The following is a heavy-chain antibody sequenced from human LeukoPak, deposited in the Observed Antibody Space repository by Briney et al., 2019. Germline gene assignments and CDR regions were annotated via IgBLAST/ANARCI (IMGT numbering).Heavy chain of an antibody. CDR2: MNPNSGNT. D-gene: IGHD1-26*01. Sequence: ASVKVSCKASGYTFTSYAMNWVRQAPGQGLEWMGWMNPNSGNTGYAQKFQGRVAITRNTSISTAYMELSSLRSEDTAVYYCASGGATSDYWGQGTLVTVSS. J-gene: IGHJ4*02. V-gene: IGHV1-8*03. CDR3: ASGGATSDY. CDR1: GYTFTSYA.